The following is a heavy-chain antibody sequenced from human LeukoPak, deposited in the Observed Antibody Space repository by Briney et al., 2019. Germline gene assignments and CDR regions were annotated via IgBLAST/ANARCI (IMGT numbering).Heavy chain of an antibody. Sequence: AGGSLRLSCAASGFTFDDYAMHWVRQAPGKGLEWVSGISWNTGGIGYADSVKGRFTISRDNAKNSLSLQMNSLRAEDTAVYYCARDPYNGSYGDDYYYYMDVWGKGTTVTISS. V-gene: IGHV3-9*01. CDR3: ARDPYNGSYGDDYYYYMDV. D-gene: IGHD1-26*01. CDR2: ISWNTGGI. J-gene: IGHJ6*03. CDR1: GFTFDDYA.